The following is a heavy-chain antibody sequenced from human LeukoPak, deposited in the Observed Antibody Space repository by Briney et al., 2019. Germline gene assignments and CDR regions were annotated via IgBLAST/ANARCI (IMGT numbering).Heavy chain of an antibody. Sequence: PGGSLRLSCTASGFTVSSNYMSWVRQAPGKGLEWVSVIYSGGTTYYADSVKGRFTISRDNSKNTLYLQMNSLRAEGTAVYYCARDSSGLSYFDYWGQGTLVTVSS. CDR3: ARDSSGLSYFDY. CDR2: IYSGGTT. CDR1: GFTVSSNY. V-gene: IGHV3-66*01. J-gene: IGHJ4*02. D-gene: IGHD3-22*01.